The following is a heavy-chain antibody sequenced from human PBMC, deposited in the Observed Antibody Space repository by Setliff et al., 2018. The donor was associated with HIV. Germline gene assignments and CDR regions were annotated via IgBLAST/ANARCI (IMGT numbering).Heavy chain of an antibody. Sequence: PSETLSLTCTVYGGSFSNYYTNWIRQPPGKGLEWIGELSPSGTTRSSPSLKSRVTISLDTSKNQFSLSLTSVTGADTAVYYCARGGASSKYLDPWGQGTLVTVSS. D-gene: IGHD2-15*01. CDR3: ARGGASSKYLDP. J-gene: IGHJ5*02. V-gene: IGHV4-34*01. CDR2: LSPSGTT. CDR1: GGSFSNYY.